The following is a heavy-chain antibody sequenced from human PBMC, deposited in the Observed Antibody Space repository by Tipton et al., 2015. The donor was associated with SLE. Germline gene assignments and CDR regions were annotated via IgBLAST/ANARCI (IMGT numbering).Heavy chain of an antibody. CDR1: GGSVSSYY. D-gene: IGHD3-22*01. CDR2: MYYSGST. Sequence: TLSLTCIVSGGSVSSYYWSWIRQPPGKGLEWVGYMYYSGSTNYNPSLKSRVTMSIDTSKRQFSLKLSSVTAADTAVYYCARQSPPSTYYYDSSSYYYLEPFDIWGQGTMVTVSS. V-gene: IGHV4-59*08. CDR3: ARQSPPSTYYYDSSSYYYLEPFDI. J-gene: IGHJ3*02.